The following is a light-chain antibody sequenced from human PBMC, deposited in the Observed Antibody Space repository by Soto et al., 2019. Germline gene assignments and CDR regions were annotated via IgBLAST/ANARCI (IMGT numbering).Light chain of an antibody. J-gene: IGKJ5*01. CDR2: AAS. CDR1: QSISSY. Sequence: SQXTQAPSALSASVGDRVTITCRASQSISSYLNWYQQKPGKAPKLLIYAASSLQSGVPSRFSGSGSGTDFTLTISSLQPEDFATYYCQQSYSTPITFGPGTRLEMK. CDR3: QQSYSTPIT. V-gene: IGKV1-39*01.